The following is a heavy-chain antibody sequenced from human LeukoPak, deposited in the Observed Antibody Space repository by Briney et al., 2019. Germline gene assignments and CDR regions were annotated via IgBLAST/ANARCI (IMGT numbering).Heavy chain of an antibody. J-gene: IGHJ5*02. CDR3: AGQRPLYYYDSSGYFP. V-gene: IGHV4-34*01. CDR1: GGSFSGYY. Sequence: SETLSLTCAVYGGSFSGYYWSWLRHPPGKGLEWIGEINHSGSTNYNPSLKSRVTISVDTSKNQFSLKLSSVTAADTAVYYCAGQRPLYYYDSSGYFPWGQGTLVTVSS. D-gene: IGHD3-22*01. CDR2: INHSGST.